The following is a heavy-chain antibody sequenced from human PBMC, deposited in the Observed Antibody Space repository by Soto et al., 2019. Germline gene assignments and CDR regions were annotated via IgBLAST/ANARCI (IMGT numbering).Heavy chain of an antibody. J-gene: IGHJ5*02. CDR1: GFTFSSYW. CDR3: ARDNNWSYES. D-gene: IGHD1-1*01. V-gene: IGHV3-74*03. CDR2: IKPDGSRT. Sequence: PGWSLRLSCAASGFTFSSYWMHWVRQAPGEGLVWVSYIKPDGSRTKDADSVKGRFTISRENARNTLYLRMNSLRAEDTAVYYCARDNNWSYESWGRGTLVTVSS.